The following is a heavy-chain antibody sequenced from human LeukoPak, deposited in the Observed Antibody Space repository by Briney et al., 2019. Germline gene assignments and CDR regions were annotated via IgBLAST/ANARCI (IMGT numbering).Heavy chain of an antibody. Sequence: GGSLRLSCEGSGFTFDDYGISWVRHVPGKGLQWVSGINWNGAATGHGDSVKGRFTVSRDNAKNSPYLEMNSLRVEDTGFYYCARRLMGGFTDWYFDLWGRGTLVTVSS. V-gene: IGHV3-20*04. CDR2: INWNGAAT. CDR1: GFTFDDYG. J-gene: IGHJ2*01. CDR3: ARRLMGGFTDWYFDL. D-gene: IGHD2-15*01.